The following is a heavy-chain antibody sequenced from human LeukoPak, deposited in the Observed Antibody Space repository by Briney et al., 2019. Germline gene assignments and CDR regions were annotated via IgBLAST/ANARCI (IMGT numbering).Heavy chain of an antibody. D-gene: IGHD3-3*01. J-gene: IGHJ3*02. CDR2: ILHDGNYK. V-gene: IGHV3-30*03. CDR1: GFIFS. CDR3: ARTYDFGRGPPGDAFDN. Sequence: GGSLRLSCTVSGFIFSRAVLYWVRQAPGKGLHWVRQVPGKGLEWVAIILHDGNYKDYADSVKGRFTISRDTSKNTLYLQMNSLRAEDTAVYYCARTYDFGRGPPGDAFDNWGQGTLVTVPS.